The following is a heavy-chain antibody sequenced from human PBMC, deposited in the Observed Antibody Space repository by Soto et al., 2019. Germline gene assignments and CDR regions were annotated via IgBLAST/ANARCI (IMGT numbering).Heavy chain of an antibody. J-gene: IGHJ5*02. CDR1: GFTFTNYW. CDR3: TRAARYSYDNWFDP. D-gene: IGHD5-18*01. V-gene: IGHV3-74*01. CDR2: INSDGTNT. Sequence: EVQLVESGGGLVQPGGSLRLSCVASGFTFTNYWMHWVRQAPGKGLVWVSYINSDGTNTNYADSVKGRFTISRDNAKNTLYLQMNSLRVEDTALYYCTRAARYSYDNWFDPWGQGTLVTVSS.